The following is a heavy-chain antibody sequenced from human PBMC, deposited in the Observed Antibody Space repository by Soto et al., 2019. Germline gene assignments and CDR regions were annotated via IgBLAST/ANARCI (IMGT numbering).Heavy chain of an antibody. J-gene: IGHJ6*04. Sequence: SETLSLTCTVSGGSISSSSYYWGWIRQPPGKGLEWIGSIYYSGSTYYNPSLKSRVTISVDTSKNQFSLKLSSVTAADTAVYYCARSVGWLANMDVWGKGTTLTVSS. D-gene: IGHD3-3*01. CDR1: GGSISSSSYY. CDR3: ARSVGWLANMDV. CDR2: IYYSGST. V-gene: IGHV4-39*01.